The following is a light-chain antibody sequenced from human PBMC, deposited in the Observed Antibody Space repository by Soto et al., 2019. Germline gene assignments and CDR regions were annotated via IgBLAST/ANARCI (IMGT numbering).Light chain of an antibody. V-gene: IGKV3-11*01. CDR1: QSVGSY. CDR3: QQRSDWQPT. Sequence: EIVLTQSPGTLSLSPGDRATLSCRASQSVGSYLAWYQQKTGQPPRLLIYDAARRATGVPSRISGSGSGTDITLTTRILATVEFVVYYCQQRSDWQPTFGNGTRLEIK. CDR2: DAA. J-gene: IGKJ5*01.